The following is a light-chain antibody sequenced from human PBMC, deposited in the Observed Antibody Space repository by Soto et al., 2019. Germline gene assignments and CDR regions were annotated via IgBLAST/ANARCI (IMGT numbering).Light chain of an antibody. CDR1: QRVSSSY. J-gene: IGKJ4*01. Sequence: EIVLTQSPGTLSLSPGERATLSCRASQRVSSSYLARYQQKPGQAPRHRIYGASSRATGLPDRFSGSGSGKDFTLTISRLEPEDCAVYYCQQYGSPRLPFGGGTKVEIK. CDR3: QQYGSPRLP. CDR2: GAS. V-gene: IGKV3-20*01.